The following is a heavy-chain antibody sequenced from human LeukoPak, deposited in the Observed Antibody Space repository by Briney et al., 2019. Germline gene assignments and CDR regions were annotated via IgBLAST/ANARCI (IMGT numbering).Heavy chain of an antibody. CDR2: IYSGGTT. CDR1: GITVSSNY. Sequence: GGSLRLSCAASGITVSSNYMSWVRQPPGEGLEWVSIIYSGGTTYYADSVQGRFTISRDNSKNTVYLQMNSLRVEDTAVYYCARDPRTTGKSNYGMGVWGQGTTVTVSS. D-gene: IGHD4-17*01. CDR3: ARDPRTTGKSNYGMGV. J-gene: IGHJ6*02. V-gene: IGHV3-53*01.